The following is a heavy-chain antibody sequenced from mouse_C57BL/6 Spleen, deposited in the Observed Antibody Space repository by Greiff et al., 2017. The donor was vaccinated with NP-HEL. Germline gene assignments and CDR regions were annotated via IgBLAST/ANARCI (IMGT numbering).Heavy chain of an antibody. CDR2: ISDGGSYT. CDR3: ARDRPMDY. CDR1: GFTFSSYA. V-gene: IGHV5-4*01. J-gene: IGHJ4*01. Sequence: EVKVVESGGGLVKPGGSLKLSCAASGFTFSSYAMSWVRQTPEKRLEWVATISDGGSYTYYPDNVKGRFTISRDNAKNNLYLQMSHLKSEDTAMYYCARDRPMDYWGQGTSVTVSS.